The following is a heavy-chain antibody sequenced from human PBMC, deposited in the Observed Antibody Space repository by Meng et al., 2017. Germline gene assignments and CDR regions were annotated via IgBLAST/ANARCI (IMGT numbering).Heavy chain of an antibody. D-gene: IGHD3-22*01. Sequence: HIPLNGVGPTLVKPTQPLTLTCTFFGFSLSTSGVGGGWIRQPPGQALEWLALIYWDDDKRYSPSLKSRLTITKDTSKNQVVLTMTNMDPVDTATYYCAHSTLGYYDSSGPYFDYWGQGTLVTVSS. V-gene: IGHV2-5*02. CDR3: AHSTLGYYDSSGPYFDY. CDR1: GFSLSTSGVG. CDR2: IYWDDDK. J-gene: IGHJ4*02.